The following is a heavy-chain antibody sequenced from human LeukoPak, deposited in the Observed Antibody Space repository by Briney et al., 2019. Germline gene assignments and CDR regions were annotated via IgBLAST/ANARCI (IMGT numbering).Heavy chain of an antibody. V-gene: IGHV1-18*01. CDR2: ISAYNGNT. Sequence: ASVKVSCKASGYTFTSYGISWVRQAPGQGLEWMGWISAYNGNTNYAQKLQGRVTMTTDTSTSTAYMELRSLGSDDTAVYYCARCSIVGASPGYYYYYYMDVWGKGTTVTVSS. CDR1: GYTFTSYG. J-gene: IGHJ6*03. CDR3: ARCSIVGASPGYYYYYYMDV. D-gene: IGHD1-26*01.